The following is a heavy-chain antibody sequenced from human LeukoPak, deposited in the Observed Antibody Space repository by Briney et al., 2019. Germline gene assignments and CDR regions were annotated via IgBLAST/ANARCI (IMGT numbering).Heavy chain of an antibody. V-gene: IGHV4-34*01. D-gene: IGHD1-14*01. Sequence: PSETLSLTCAVYGGSFSGYYWSWIRQPPGKGLEWIGEINHSGSTNYNPSLKSRVTISVDTSKNQFSLKLSSVTAADTAVYYCARGGGMNYYYYYMDVWGKGTTVTISS. CDR3: ARGGGMNYYYYYMDV. CDR1: GGSFSGYY. CDR2: INHSGST. J-gene: IGHJ6*03.